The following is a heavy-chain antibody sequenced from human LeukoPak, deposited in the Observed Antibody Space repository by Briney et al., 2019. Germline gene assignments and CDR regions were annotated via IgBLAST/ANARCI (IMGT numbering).Heavy chain of an antibody. CDR1: GFTFSSDW. J-gene: IGHJ4*02. CDR3: ARDRRLLSDY. V-gene: IGHV3-7*03. D-gene: IGHD4-17*01. Sequence: PGGSLRLSCAASGFTFSSDWMSCVRQAPGEGLGWVANIKQDGSEKYYVDSVKGRFTISRDNAKNSLYLQMNSLRAEDTAVYYCARDRRLLSDYWRQGTLVTVSS. CDR2: IKQDGSEK.